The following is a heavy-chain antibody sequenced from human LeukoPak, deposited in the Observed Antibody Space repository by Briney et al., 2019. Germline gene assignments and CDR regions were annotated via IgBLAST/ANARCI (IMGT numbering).Heavy chain of an antibody. D-gene: IGHD3-22*01. V-gene: IGHV3-33*01. CDR3: ARYYYDSSGYYLDY. J-gene: IGHJ4*02. CDR1: GFTFSSYG. CDR2: IWYDGSNK. Sequence: GGSLRLSCAASGFTFSSYGMHWVRQAPGKGLEWVAVIWYDGSNKYYADSVKGRFTISRDNSKNTLYLQMNSLRAEDTAVYYCARYYYDSSGYYLDYWGQGTLVTVSS.